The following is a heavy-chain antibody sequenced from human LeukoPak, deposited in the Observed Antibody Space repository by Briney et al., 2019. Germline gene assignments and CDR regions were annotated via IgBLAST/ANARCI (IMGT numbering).Heavy chain of an antibody. CDR2: ISGDGGST. V-gene: IGHV3-43*02. CDR3: AKDIFPLDYGETGNAFDI. Sequence: SGGSLRLSCAASGFTFDDYAMHWVRQAPGKGLEWVSLISGDGGSTYYADSVKGRFTISRDNSKNSLYLQMNSLRTEDTALYYCAKDIFPLDYGETGNAFDIWGQGTMVTVSS. CDR1: GFTFDDYA. J-gene: IGHJ3*02. D-gene: IGHD4-17*01.